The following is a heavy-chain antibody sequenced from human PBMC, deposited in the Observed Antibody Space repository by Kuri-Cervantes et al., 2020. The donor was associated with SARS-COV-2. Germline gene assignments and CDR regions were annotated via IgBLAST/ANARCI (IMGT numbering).Heavy chain of an antibody. D-gene: IGHD5-12*01. CDR1: GYTFTGYY. V-gene: IGHV1-2*02. CDR2: INPNSGGT. CDR3: AKPSRLSSGYDFDY. Sequence: ASVKVSCKASGYTFTGYYMHWVRQAPGQGLEWMGWINPNSGGTNYAQKFQGGVTMTRDTSISTAYMELSRLRSDDTAVYYCAKPSRLSSGYDFDYWGQGTLVTVYS. J-gene: IGHJ4*01.